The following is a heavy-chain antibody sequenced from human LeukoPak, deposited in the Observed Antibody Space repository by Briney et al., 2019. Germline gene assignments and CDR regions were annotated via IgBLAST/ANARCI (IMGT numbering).Heavy chain of an antibody. D-gene: IGHD2-2*01. CDR1: GYSFTSYW. Sequence: GESLKISCEGSGYSFTSYWISWVRQMPGKGLEWMGRIDPSDSYTNYSPSFQGHVTISADKSISTSYLQWSSLKASDTAMYYCARRCSSRSCPCDYWVQGTLVTVSS. CDR2: IDPSDSYT. V-gene: IGHV5-10-1*01. CDR3: ARRCSSRSCPCDY. J-gene: IGHJ4*02.